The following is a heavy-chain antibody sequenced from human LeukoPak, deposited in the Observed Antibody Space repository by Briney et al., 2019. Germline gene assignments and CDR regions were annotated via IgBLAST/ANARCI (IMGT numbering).Heavy chain of an antibody. D-gene: IGHD6-19*01. CDR2: IIPIFGTA. CDR3: ATPLESVAVAFYAFDI. V-gene: IGHV1-69*05. J-gene: IGHJ3*02. Sequence: GASVKVSCKASGGTFSSYAISWVRQAPGQGLEWMGGIIPIFGTANYAQKFQGRVTITTDESTSTAYMELSSLRSEDTAVYYCATPLESVAVAFYAFDIWGQGTMVTVSS. CDR1: GGTFSSYA.